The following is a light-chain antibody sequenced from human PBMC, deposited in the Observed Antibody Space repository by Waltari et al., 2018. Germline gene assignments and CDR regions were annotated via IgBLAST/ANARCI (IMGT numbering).Light chain of an antibody. CDR1: DSNVGNDY. CDR2: DEY. V-gene: IGLV1-51*01. Sequence: QSVLTQPPSVSAAPGQKVTISCSGSDSNVGNDYVSWYQQLPGRAPKLLIYDEYTRPSGIPDRFSGSKSGTSATLAITGLQTGDEADYFCGTWDSSLSAGVFGTGTKVTV. CDR3: GTWDSSLSAGV. J-gene: IGLJ1*01.